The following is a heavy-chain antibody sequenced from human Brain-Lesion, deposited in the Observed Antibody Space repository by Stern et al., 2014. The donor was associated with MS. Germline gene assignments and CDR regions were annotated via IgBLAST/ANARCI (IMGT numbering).Heavy chain of an antibody. J-gene: IGHJ4*02. CDR2: IFPRDSNT. Sequence: VQLVQSGAEVKKPGESLKISCEASGYLFDDYWIGWVRQMSGRGLELVAIIFPRDSNTRYSPSVQGQVTISAAKSISTAYLSWSSLKAWDPAMYYGARSPATPSGYDRFDYWGQGALVTVSS. D-gene: IGHD5-12*01. V-gene: IGHV5-51*03. CDR1: GYLFDDYW. CDR3: ARSPATPSGYDRFDY.